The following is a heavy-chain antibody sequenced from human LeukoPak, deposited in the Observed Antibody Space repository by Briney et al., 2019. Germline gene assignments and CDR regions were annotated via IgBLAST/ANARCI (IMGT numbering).Heavy chain of an antibody. Sequence: PGGSLRLSCAASGFTFSSYAMHWVRQAPGKGLEWVAVISYDGSNKYYADSVKGRFTISRDNSKNTLYLQMNSLRAEDTAVYYCANSYDILTGYYGFDPWGQGTLVTVSS. CDR1: GFTFSSYA. D-gene: IGHD3-9*01. J-gene: IGHJ5*02. CDR2: ISYDGSNK. CDR3: ANSYDILTGYYGFDP. V-gene: IGHV3-30*04.